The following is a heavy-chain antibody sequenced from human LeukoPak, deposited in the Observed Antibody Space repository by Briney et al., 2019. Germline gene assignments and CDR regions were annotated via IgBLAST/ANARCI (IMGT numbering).Heavy chain of an antibody. CDR1: GFTVSNNY. V-gene: IGHV3-53*01. D-gene: IGHD7-27*01. CDR3: ARVTGGHLFDY. CDR2: IYIDGST. Sequence: PGGSLRLSCAASGFTVSNNYMSWVRQAPGKGLGWVSVIYIDGSTSYADSVKGRFTISRDNSKNTLYLQMNSLRAEDTAVYYCARVTGGHLFDYWGQGTLVSVSS. J-gene: IGHJ4*02.